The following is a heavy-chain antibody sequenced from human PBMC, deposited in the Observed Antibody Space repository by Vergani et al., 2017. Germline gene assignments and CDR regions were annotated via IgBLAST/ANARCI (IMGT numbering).Heavy chain of an antibody. V-gene: IGHV4-31*03. CDR3: AREGGIAAAGTFDAFDI. CDR1: GGSISRGGYY. J-gene: IGHJ3*02. D-gene: IGHD6-13*01. Sequence: QVQLQESGPGLVKPSQTLSLTCTVSGGSISRGGYYWSWIRQHPGKGLEWIGYIYYSGSTYYNPSLKSRVTISVDTSKNHFSLKLSSVTAADTSVYYCAREGGIAAAGTFDAFDIWGQGTMVTVAS. CDR2: IYYSGST.